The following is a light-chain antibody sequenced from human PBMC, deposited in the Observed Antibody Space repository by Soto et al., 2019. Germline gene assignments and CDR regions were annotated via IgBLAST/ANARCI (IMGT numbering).Light chain of an antibody. CDR3: QQYSNWPPIT. CDR1: QSVSSS. Sequence: EIVLTQSPGTLSLSPGERATLSCRASQSVSSSFVAWYQQQPGQAPRLLIYDTSTRATGIPARFSGSGSGTEFTLTISSLQSEDFAVYYCQQYSNWPPITFGQGTRLEIK. V-gene: IGKV3-15*01. CDR2: DTS. J-gene: IGKJ5*01.